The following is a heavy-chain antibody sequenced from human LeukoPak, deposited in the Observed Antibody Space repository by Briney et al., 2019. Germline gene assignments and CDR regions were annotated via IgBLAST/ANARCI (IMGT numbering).Heavy chain of an antibody. CDR1: GFTFTDCY. CDR3: ARMNALAPGGGDAFDI. V-gene: IGHV3-11*04. D-gene: IGHD2-21*01. J-gene: IGHJ3*02. CDR2: ISKSGDTI. Sequence: GGSLRLSCAASGFTFTDCYMSWIRQAPGKGLEWVSYISKSGDTIYYADSVRGRFTISRDNAKNSLYLQMSSLRAEDTAVYYCARMNALAPGGGDAFDIWGQGTMVAVSS.